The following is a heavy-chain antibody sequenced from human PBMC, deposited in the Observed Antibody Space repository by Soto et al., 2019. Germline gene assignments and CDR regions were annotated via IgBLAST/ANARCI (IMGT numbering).Heavy chain of an antibody. V-gene: IGHV1-3*01. CDR2: INAGNGNT. Sequence: ASVKVSCKASGYTFTSYAMHWVRQAPGQRLEWMGWINAGNGNTKYSQKFQGRVTITRDTSASTAYMELSSLRSEDTAVYYCAREVHDYGDYVFDYWGQGTLVTVS. D-gene: IGHD4-17*01. J-gene: IGHJ4*02. CDR1: GYTFTSYA. CDR3: AREVHDYGDYVFDY.